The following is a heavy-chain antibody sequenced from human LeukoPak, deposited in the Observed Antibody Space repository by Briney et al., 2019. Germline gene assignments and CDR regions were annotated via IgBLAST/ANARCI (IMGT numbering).Heavy chain of an antibody. J-gene: IGHJ4*02. D-gene: IGHD3-9*01. V-gene: IGHV3-48*03. CDR1: GFTFSSYE. CDR2: ISSSGSTI. Sequence: GGSLRLSCAASGFTFSSYEMNWVRQAPGKWLGWVSYISSSGSTIYYADSVKGRFTISRDNAKNSLYLQMNSLRAEDTAVYYCARAGGKRYFDWLYFDYWGQGTLVTVSS. CDR3: ARAGGKRYFDWLYFDY.